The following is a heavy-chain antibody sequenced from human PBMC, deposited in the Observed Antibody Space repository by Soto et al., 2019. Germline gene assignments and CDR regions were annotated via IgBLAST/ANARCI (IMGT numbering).Heavy chain of an antibody. CDR1: GGTFSSYA. V-gene: IGHV1-69*13. J-gene: IGHJ6*04. CDR3: AVRDGTAMGIHYYYHGMDV. CDR2: IIPIFGTA. Sequence: SVKVSCKAAGGTFSSYAISWVRQAPGQGLEWMGGIIPIFGTANYAQKFQGRVTITADESTSTAYMELSSLGSEDTAVYSCAVRDGTAMGIHYYYHGMDVWGKGTTVTVSS. D-gene: IGHD5-18*01.